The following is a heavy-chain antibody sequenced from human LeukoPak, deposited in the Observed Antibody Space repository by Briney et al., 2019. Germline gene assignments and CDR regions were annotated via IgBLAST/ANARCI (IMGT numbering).Heavy chain of an antibody. CDR1: GYTFTSYY. CDR3: ARVTIPTNDAFDI. D-gene: IGHD3-9*01. Sequence: GASVKVSCKASGYTFTSYYMHWVRQAPGQGLEWMGIINPSGGSTSYAQKFQGRITMTRDTSTSTVYMELSSLRSEDTAVYYCARVTIPTNDAFDIWGQGTMVTVSS. CDR2: INPSGGST. J-gene: IGHJ3*02. V-gene: IGHV1-46*01.